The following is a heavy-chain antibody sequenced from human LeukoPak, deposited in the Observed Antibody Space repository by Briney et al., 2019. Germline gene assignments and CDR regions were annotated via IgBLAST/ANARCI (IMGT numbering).Heavy chain of an antibody. CDR2: ISAYNGNT. V-gene: IGHV1-18*01. D-gene: IGHD5-18*01. CDR1: GYTFTSYG. J-gene: IGHJ4*02. CDR3: ARAKVLDTVLAQPFDY. Sequence: ASVKVSCKASGYTFTSYGISWVRQAPGQGLEWMGWISAYNGNTNYAQKLQGRVTMTTDTSTSTAYMELRSLRSDDTAVYYCARAKVLDTVLAQPFDYWGQGTLVTVSS.